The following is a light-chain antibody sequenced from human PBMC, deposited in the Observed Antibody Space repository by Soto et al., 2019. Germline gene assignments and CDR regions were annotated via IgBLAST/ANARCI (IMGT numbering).Light chain of an antibody. V-gene: IGKV3-20*01. J-gene: IGKJ5*01. CDR3: QQFGSSRS. CDR1: QSVFSTY. CDR2: AAS. Sequence: SVMTQSPGALSLSPGERATLSCRASQSVFSTYLAWYQQKPGQAPRLLIYAASSRATGIPDRFSGSGSGTDFTLTISRLEPEDFAVYYCQQFGSSRSFGQGTRLEIK.